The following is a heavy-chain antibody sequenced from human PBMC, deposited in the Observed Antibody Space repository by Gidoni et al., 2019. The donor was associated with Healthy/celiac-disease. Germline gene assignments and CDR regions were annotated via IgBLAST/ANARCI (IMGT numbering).Heavy chain of an antibody. Sequence: QLQLQESGPGLVKPSETLSLTCTVSGGSISSSSYYWGWIRQPPGKGLEWIGSIYYSGSTYYNPSLKSRVTISVDTSKNQFSLKLSSVTAADTAVYYCARLIQWLRFPDYFDYWGQGTLVTVSS. J-gene: IGHJ4*02. CDR2: IYYSGST. V-gene: IGHV4-39*01. CDR1: GGSISSSSYY. D-gene: IGHD5-12*01. CDR3: ARLIQWLRFPDYFDY.